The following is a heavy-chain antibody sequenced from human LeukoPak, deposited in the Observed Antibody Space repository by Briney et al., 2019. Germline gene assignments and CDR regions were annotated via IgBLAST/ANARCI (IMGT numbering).Heavy chain of an antibody. D-gene: IGHD5-18*01. Sequence: GGSLRLSCAASGFTFNTYSINWVRQAPGKGLEWVSSISGSRTYILYADSVKGRFTISRDNAKNSLYLQMNSLRAEDTAVYYCARWGFSYGSDYWGQGTLVTVSS. V-gene: IGHV3-21*01. J-gene: IGHJ4*02. CDR1: GFTFNTYS. CDR2: ISGSRTYI. CDR3: ARWGFSYGSDY.